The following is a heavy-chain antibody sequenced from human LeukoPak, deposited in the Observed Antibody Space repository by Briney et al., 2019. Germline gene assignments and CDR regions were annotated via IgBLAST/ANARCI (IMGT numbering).Heavy chain of an antibody. V-gene: IGHV4-39*01. Sequence: PSETLSLTCTVSGGSIGSTTYYWGWIRQSPGKGLMWVGRISYSGSTYYNPSLKSRVSISVDTSKNQFYLKVIPVTAADTAVYYCARRITGTTSDSYAYWGQGTLVTVSS. D-gene: IGHD1-20*01. CDR2: ISYSGST. J-gene: IGHJ4*02. CDR1: GGSIGSTTYY. CDR3: ARRITGTTSDSYAY.